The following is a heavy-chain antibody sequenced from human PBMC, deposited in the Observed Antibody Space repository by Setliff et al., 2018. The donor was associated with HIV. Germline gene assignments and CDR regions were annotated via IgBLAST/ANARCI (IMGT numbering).Heavy chain of an antibody. CDR1: GDSVSSRSYY. D-gene: IGHD6-25*01. V-gene: IGHV4-61*03. J-gene: IGHJ4*02. CDR2: TYYSGST. Sequence: SETLSLTCTVSGDSVSSRSYYWSWIRQPPGKGLEWIGYTYYSGSTNYNPSLKSRVTISVDTSKNHFSLKLTSVTAADTAVYYCARYSPRGYTLTGPYWGQGTLVTVS. CDR3: ARYSPRGYTLTGPY.